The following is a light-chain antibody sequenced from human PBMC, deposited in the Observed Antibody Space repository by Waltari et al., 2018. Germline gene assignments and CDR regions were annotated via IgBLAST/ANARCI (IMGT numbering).Light chain of an antibody. CDR2: DDS. CDR1: DIVRSS. Sequence: SYVVTQPPSVSVAPGQTARIICDGNDIVRSSVHWYQQKPGQAPGLVVYDDSDRPSGIPERFSGSNSGNTATLTISRVEAGDEADYYCQVWDGNSDHTMVFGGGTRLTVL. CDR3: QVWDGNSDHTMV. V-gene: IGLV3-21*02. J-gene: IGLJ3*02.